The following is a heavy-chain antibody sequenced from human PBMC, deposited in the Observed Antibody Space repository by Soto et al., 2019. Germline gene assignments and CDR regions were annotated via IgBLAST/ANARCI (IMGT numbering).Heavy chain of an antibody. Sequence: GSLRLSCESSCFTFSNFGMSWVRHSPGKGLEWVSGLTGNGGTTYYADSVKGRFTISRDNSKNTLSLQMNSLRVDDTAVYYCARGGQYQQPYQFDFWGQGTLVTV. V-gene: IGHV3-23*01. J-gene: IGHJ4*02. CDR3: ARGGQYQQPYQFDF. CDR2: LTGNGGTT. D-gene: IGHD2-2*01. CDR1: CFTFSNFG.